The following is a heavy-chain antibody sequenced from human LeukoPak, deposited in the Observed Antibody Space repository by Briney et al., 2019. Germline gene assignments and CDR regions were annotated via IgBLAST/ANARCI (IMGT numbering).Heavy chain of an antibody. CDR2: ISTSSSYI. V-gene: IGHV3-21*01. D-gene: IGHD6-13*01. CDR1: GFTFSTYS. CDR3: ARDGSAIAAAGTVDY. Sequence: GGSLRLSCAASGFTFSTYSMNGVRQAPGKGLEWVSSISTSSSYIYYADSVKGRFTISRDNAKNSLYLQMNSLRAEDTAVYYCARDGSAIAAAGTVDYWGQGTLVTVSS. J-gene: IGHJ4*02.